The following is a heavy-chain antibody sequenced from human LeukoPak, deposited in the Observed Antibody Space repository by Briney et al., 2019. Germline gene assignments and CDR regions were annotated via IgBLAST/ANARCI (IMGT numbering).Heavy chain of an antibody. D-gene: IGHD5-24*01. Sequence: GRSLRLSCAASGFTFSSYGMHWVRQAPGKGLEWVAVISYDGVKKYYADSVKGRFTISRDNSKNTLYLQMNSLRAEDTAVYYCAKDMSIGRDGYNYNPLGYWGQGTLVTVSS. V-gene: IGHV3-30*18. CDR3: AKDMSIGRDGYNYNPLGY. CDR2: ISYDGVKK. CDR1: GFTFSSYG. J-gene: IGHJ4*02.